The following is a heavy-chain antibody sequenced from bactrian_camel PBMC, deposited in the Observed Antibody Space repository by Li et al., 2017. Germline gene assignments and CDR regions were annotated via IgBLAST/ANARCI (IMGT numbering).Heavy chain of an antibody. Sequence: HVQLVESGGGSVQAGGSLRLSCAASGYSTTCMGWFRQAPGKEREGVAAISWARATTHADSVKGRFTISKDNAKNTLYLQMNSLKPEDTAVYYCAPAGRSYVDIKCRARLGQGTQVTVS. J-gene: IGHJ4*01. CDR2: ISWARAT. V-gene: IGHV3S53*01. CDR1: GYSTTC. D-gene: IGHD6*01.